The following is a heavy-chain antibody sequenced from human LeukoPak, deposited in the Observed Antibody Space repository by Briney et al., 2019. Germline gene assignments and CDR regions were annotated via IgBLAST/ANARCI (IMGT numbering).Heavy chain of an antibody. CDR1: GGSISSSY. V-gene: IGHV4-59*01. CDR2: IYYSGST. J-gene: IGHJ5*02. D-gene: IGHD6-19*01. CDR3: ARIVRCQWLVRDNWFDP. Sequence: SETLSLTCTVSGGSISSSYWSWIRQPPGKGLEWIGYIYYSGSTHYNPSLKSRVTISVDTSKNQFSLKLSSVTAADTAVYYCARIVRCQWLVRDNWFDPWGQGTLVTVSS.